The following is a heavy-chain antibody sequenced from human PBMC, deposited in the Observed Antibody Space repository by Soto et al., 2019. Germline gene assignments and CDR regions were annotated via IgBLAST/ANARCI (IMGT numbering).Heavy chain of an antibody. V-gene: IGHV1-18*01. CDR3: ARGGYYDNSWGKLSHYGLDV. D-gene: IGHD3-16*01. Sequence: QVQLAQSANEVKKPGASVRVSCKAAGYTFIRYGIAWVRQAPGQGLEWMGWINPYNDYTVYAQKFQGRVSMTADTSTRTVYMKLRGLKSDGTAVYYCARGGYYDNSWGKLSHYGLDVWGQGTSASVSS. CDR2: INPYNDYT. J-gene: IGHJ6*02. CDR1: GYTFIRYG.